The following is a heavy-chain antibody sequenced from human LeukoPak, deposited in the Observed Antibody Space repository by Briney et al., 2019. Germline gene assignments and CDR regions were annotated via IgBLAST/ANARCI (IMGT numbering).Heavy chain of an antibody. D-gene: IGHD6-19*01. J-gene: IGHJ4*02. CDR2: ISGSGGST. CDR3: ATYSSGWSRGGY. Sequence: GGSLRLSCAASGFTFSRYAMTWVRQAPGKGLEWVSGISGSGGSTYYADSVKGRFTISRDNSKNTLYLQMNSLRAEDTAVYYCATYSSGWSRGGYWGQGTLVTVSS. V-gene: IGHV3-23*01. CDR1: GFTFSRYA.